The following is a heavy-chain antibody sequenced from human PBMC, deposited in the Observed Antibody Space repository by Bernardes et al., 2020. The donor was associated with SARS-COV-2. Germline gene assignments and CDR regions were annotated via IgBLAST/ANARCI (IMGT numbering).Heavy chain of an antibody. CDR3: ARVFRSMVPFDY. D-gene: IGHD2-8*01. CDR2: ISWNSGSI. J-gene: IGHJ4*02. CDR1: GFTFDDYA. Sequence: GGSLRLSCAASGFTFDDYAMHWVRQAPGKGLEWVSGISWNSGSIGYADSVKGRFTISRDNAKNSLYLQMNSLRAEDTAVYYCARVFRSMVPFDYWGQGTLVTVSS. V-gene: IGHV3-9*01.